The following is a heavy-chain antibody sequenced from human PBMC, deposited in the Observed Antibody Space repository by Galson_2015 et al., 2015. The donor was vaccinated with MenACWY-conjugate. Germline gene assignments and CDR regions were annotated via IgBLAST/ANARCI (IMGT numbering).Heavy chain of an antibody. CDR3: AREGYGYYFDY. J-gene: IGHJ4*02. CDR1: GFTFSSYS. D-gene: IGHD3-16*01. Sequence: SLRLSCAASGFTFSSYSMNWVRQAPGKGLAWVSSISSSSSYIYYADSVKGRFTISGDNAKNSLYLQMNSLRAEDTAGYYCAREGYGYYFDYWGQGTLVTVSS. CDR2: ISSSSSYI. V-gene: IGHV3-21*01.